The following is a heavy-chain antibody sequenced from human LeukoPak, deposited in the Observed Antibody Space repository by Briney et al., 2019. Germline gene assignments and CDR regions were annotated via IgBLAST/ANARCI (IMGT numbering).Heavy chain of an antibody. CDR1: GFTFSSYE. V-gene: IGHV3-48*01. J-gene: IGHJ1*01. Sequence: GGSLRLSCAASGFTFSSYEMNWVRQAPGKGLEWVSYISSSSSTIYYADSVKGRFTISRDNAKNSLYLQMNSLRAEDTAVYYCASIFCSGGSCPRGYFQHWGQGTLVTVSS. CDR3: ASIFCSGGSCPRGYFQH. CDR2: ISSSSSTI. D-gene: IGHD2-15*01.